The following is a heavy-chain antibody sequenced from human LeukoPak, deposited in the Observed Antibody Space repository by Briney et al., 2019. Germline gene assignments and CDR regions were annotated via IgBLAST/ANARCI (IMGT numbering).Heavy chain of an antibody. Sequence: PGGSLRLSCAASGFTFSSYSMNWVRQDPGKGLEWVSSISSSSSYIYYADSVKGRFNISRDNAKNSLYLQMNSLRAEDTAVYYCARGAHYYDSSGYFDYWGQGTLVTVSS. V-gene: IGHV3-21*01. D-gene: IGHD3-22*01. J-gene: IGHJ4*02. CDR1: GFTFSSYS. CDR2: ISSSSSYI. CDR3: ARGAHYYDSSGYFDY.